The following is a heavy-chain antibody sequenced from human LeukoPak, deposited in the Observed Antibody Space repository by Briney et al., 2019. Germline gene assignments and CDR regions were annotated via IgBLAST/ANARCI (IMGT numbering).Heavy chain of an antibody. V-gene: IGHV1-2*02. D-gene: IGHD6-6*01. J-gene: IGHJ4*02. CDR2: INPNSGGT. Sequence: ASVKVSCKASGYTFTFYYMHWVRQAPGQGLEWMGWINPNSGGTNYAQKFQGRVTMTRDTSISTPYMELSRLRSDDTAVYYCAAARDSHDPRFDYWGQGTLVTVSS. CDR1: GYTFTFYY. CDR3: AAARDSHDPRFDY.